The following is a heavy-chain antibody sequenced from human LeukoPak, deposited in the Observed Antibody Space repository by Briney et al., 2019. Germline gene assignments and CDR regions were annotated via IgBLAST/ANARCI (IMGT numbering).Heavy chain of an antibody. CDR2: ISYNSDSI. J-gene: IGHJ4*02. CDR3: AKDKGQWLSLYYFDY. V-gene: IGHV3-9*01. Sequence: GGSLRLSCAASGFTFDDYAIHWVRQAPGKGLEWVSGISYNSDSIRYADSVKGRFTISRDNAKNSLYLQMNSLRAEDTALYYCAKDKGQWLSLYYFDYWGQGTLVTVSS. CDR1: GFTFDDYA. D-gene: IGHD6-19*01.